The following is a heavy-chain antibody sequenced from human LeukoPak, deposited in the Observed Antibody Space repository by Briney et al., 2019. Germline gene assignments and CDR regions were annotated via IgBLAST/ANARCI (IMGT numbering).Heavy chain of an antibody. CDR3: ARVHILSCSSTSCSNY. V-gene: IGHV3-48*01. Sequence: GGSLRLSCAASGFTFSSYSMNWARQAPGKGLEWVSYISSSSSNIYYADSVKGRFTISRDNAKNSLYLQMNSLRAEDTAVYYCARVHILSCSSTSCSNYWGQGTLVTVSS. CDR1: GFTFSSYS. D-gene: IGHD2-2*01. J-gene: IGHJ4*02. CDR2: ISSSSSNI.